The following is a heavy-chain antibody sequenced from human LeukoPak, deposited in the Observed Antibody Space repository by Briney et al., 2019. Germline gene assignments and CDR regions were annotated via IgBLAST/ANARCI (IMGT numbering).Heavy chain of an antibody. Sequence: SETLSLTCTVSGGSISSGGYYWSWIRQHPGKGLEWIGYIYYSGSTYYNPSLKSRVTISVDTSKNQFSLKLSSVTAADSAVYYCARSIVVVGSAFDIWGQGTMVTVSS. D-gene: IGHD2-15*01. V-gene: IGHV4-31*03. J-gene: IGHJ3*02. CDR3: ARSIVVVGSAFDI. CDR2: IYYSGST. CDR1: GGSISSGGYY.